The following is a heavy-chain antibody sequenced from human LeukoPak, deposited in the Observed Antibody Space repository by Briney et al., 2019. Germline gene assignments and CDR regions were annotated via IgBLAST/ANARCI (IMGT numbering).Heavy chain of an antibody. D-gene: IGHD1-26*01. CDR1: GGTFSSYA. J-gene: IGHJ3*02. V-gene: IGHV1-8*02. CDR2: MNPNSGNT. CDR3: ASASYEDDAFDI. Sequence: ASVKVSCKASGGTFSSYAISWVRQATGQGLEWMGWMNPNSGNTGYAQKFQGRVTMTRNTSISTAYMELSSLRSEDTAAYYCASASYEDDAFDIWGQGTMVTVSS.